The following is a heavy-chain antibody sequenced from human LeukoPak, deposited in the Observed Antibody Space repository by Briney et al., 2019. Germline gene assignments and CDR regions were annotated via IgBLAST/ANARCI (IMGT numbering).Heavy chain of an antibody. J-gene: IGHJ5*02. D-gene: IGHD6-13*01. V-gene: IGHV1-46*01. CDR1: GYTFTSYY. CDR2: INPSGGST. Sequence: GASVKASCKASGYTFTSYYMHWVRQAPGQGLEWMGIINPSGGSTSYAQKFQGRVTMTRDTSTSTVYMELSSLRSEDTAVYYCARDKVIASAGTPNWFDPWGQGTLVTVSS. CDR3: ARDKVIASAGTPNWFDP.